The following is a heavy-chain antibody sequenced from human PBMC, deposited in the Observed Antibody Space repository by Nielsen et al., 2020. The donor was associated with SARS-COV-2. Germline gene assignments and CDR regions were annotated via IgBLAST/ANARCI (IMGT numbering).Heavy chain of an antibody. Sequence: SVKVYCKASGDTFIKHAIMWVRQAPGQGLEWMGGVMPLFSTQYAQKFQDRLTITADESTTTAYMELRSLRLEDTAVYFCARVRSSGWFEALDVWGQGTLVTVSS. V-gene: IGHV1-69*13. CDR1: GDTFIKHA. J-gene: IGHJ3*01. CDR3: ARVRSSGWFEALDV. CDR2: VMPLFSTQ. D-gene: IGHD6-19*01.